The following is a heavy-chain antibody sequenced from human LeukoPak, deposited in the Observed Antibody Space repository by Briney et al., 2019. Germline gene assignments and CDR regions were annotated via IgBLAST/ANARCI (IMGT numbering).Heavy chain of an antibody. CDR3: ASRYSYGPKDAFDI. Sequence: ASVKVSCKASGYTFTGYYMHWVRQAPGQGLEWMGWINPNSGGTNYAQKFQGRVTMTRDTSISTAYMELSRLRSDDTAVYYCASRYSYGPKDAFDIWGQGTMVTVSS. CDR1: GYTFTGYY. V-gene: IGHV1-2*02. CDR2: INPNSGGT. D-gene: IGHD5-18*01. J-gene: IGHJ3*02.